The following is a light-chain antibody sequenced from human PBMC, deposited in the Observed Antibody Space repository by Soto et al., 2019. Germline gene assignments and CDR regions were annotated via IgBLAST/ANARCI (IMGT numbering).Light chain of an antibody. Sequence: EVVMTQSPATLSVSPGEGVTLSCRASQGIGDTLAWYQHKPGQTPRLLIYDTSTRATGIPDRFSGSGSGTDFTLTISRLEPEDFAVYYCQQYGRSPWTFGQGTKVDIK. V-gene: IGKV3-20*01. CDR3: QQYGRSPWT. J-gene: IGKJ1*01. CDR2: DTS. CDR1: QGIGDT.